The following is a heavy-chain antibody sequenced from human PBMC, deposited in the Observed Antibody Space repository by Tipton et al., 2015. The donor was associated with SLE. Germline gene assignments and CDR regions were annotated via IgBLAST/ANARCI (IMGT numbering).Heavy chain of an antibody. CDR1: GGSISSYY. D-gene: IGHD6-6*01. V-gene: IGHV4-4*07. CDR3: ARGARHDYYCYGMDV. CDR2: IYTRGST. J-gene: IGHJ6*02. Sequence: TLSLTCTVSGGSISSYYWCWIRQPAGKGLEWIGRIYTRGSTNYNPSLKSRVTMSVDTSKNQFSLKLGSVTAADTAVYYCARGARHDYYCYGMDVWGQGTTVTVSS.